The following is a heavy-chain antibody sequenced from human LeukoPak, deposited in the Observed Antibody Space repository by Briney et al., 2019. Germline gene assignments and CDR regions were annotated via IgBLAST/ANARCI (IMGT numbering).Heavy chain of an antibody. V-gene: IGHV4-39*01. CDR2: IYQSGSGSS. D-gene: IGHD3-3*01. CDR1: GGSIISSNYY. CDR3: ASTLRFLPYRRFDY. J-gene: IGHJ4*02. Sequence: SETLSLTCSVSGGSIISSNYYWGWIRQPPGKGLEWIGSIYQSGSGSSYYNPSLKSRATIFGDTSKNQFFLRLSSVTAADTAVYYCASTLRFLPYRRFDYWGQGTLVTVPS.